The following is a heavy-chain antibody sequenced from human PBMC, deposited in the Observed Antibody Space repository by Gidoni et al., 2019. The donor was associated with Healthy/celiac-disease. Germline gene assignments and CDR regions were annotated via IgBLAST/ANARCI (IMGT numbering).Heavy chain of an antibody. D-gene: IGHD4-17*01. CDR2: INPSGGST. J-gene: IGHJ6*02. CDR1: GYTFTRYY. Sequence: QVQLVQSGAEVKKPGASVKVSCKASGYTFTRYYMHWVRQAPGQGLEWMGIINPSGGSTSYAQKFQGRVTMTRDTSTSTVYMELSSLRSEDTAVYYCAAWGDYGDYDGDYYYGMDVWGQGTTVTVSS. CDR3: AAWGDYGDYDGDYYYGMDV. V-gene: IGHV1-46*01.